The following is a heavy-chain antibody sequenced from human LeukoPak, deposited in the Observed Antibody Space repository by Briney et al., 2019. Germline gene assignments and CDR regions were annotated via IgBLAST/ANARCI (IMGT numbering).Heavy chain of an antibody. CDR2: IYHSGST. J-gene: IGHJ4*02. CDR3: ARTTVTMFFDY. V-gene: IGHV4-39*01. D-gene: IGHD4-17*01. CDR1: GGSISSSSYY. Sequence: SETLSLTCTVSGGSISSSSYYWGWIRQPPGKGLEWIGSIYHSGSTYYNSSLKSRFTISVDTSKNQFSLKLSSVTAADTAVYYCARTTVTMFFDYWGQGTLVTVSS.